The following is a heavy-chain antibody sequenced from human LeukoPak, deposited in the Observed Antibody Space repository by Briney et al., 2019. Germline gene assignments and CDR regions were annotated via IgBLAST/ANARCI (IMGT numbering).Heavy chain of an antibody. Sequence: ASVKVSCKASGYTFTSYYMHWVRQAPGQGLEWMGIINPSGGSTSYAQKFRGRVTMTSDTSTSTVYMELSSLRSEDTAVYYCARLLPQDAFDIWGQGTMVTVSS. V-gene: IGHV1-46*01. CDR3: ARLLPQDAFDI. CDR2: INPSGGST. CDR1: GYTFTSYY. D-gene: IGHD3-22*01. J-gene: IGHJ3*02.